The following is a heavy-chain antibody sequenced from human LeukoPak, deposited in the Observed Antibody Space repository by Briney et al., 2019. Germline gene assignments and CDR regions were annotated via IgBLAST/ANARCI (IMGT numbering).Heavy chain of an antibody. CDR3: AREMATIPYFDY. Sequence: GGSLRLSCAASGFTFSSYGMHWVRQAPGKGLEWVAVIWYDGSNKYYADSVKGRFTISRDNSKNTLYLQMNSLRAEGTAVYYCAREMATIPYFDYWGQGTLVTVSS. CDR2: IWYDGSNK. D-gene: IGHD5-24*01. CDR1: GFTFSSYG. J-gene: IGHJ4*02. V-gene: IGHV3-33*01.